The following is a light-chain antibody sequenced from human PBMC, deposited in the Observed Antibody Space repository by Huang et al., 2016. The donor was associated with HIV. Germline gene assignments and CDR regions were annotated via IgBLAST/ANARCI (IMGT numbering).Light chain of an antibody. CDR1: RSLLHSNGKTY. Sequence: DIVMTQTPFSLSVTPGQPASISCKSSRSLLHSNGKTYLYWYLQKAGQPPQLLMYEVSNRFAGVPQSFSGSGSGTDFTLKISRVEAEDVGFYYCMQSIEVPLTFGAGTKVEIK. CDR3: MQSIEVPLT. CDR2: EVS. V-gene: IGKV2D-29*01. J-gene: IGKJ4*01.